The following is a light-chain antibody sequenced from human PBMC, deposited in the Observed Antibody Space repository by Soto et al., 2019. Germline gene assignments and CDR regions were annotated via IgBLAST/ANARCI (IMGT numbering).Light chain of an antibody. CDR1: QSVDRSY. Sequence: IVLTQSPATLSLSPGDRATLSCRASQSVDRSYLAWFQQKPGQAPRLLIHGASTWATGIPGRFSGSGSGTDFTLTISRLEPEDFAVYFCQQYGFSSYIFGQGTKLEIK. CDR2: GAS. CDR3: QQYGFSSYI. V-gene: IGKV3-20*01. J-gene: IGKJ2*01.